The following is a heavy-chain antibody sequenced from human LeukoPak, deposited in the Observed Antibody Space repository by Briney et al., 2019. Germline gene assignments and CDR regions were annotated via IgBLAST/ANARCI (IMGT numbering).Heavy chain of an antibody. D-gene: IGHD4-17*01. J-gene: IGHJ4*02. V-gene: IGHV3-48*03. CDR3: AREGDYGDSDY. Sequence: GGSLRLSCAASGFTFSNYEMNWVPQAPGKGLEWVSYITSSGSIMYYPDSVKGRFTISRDNAKNSLYLQMNSLRAEDTAVYYCAREGDYGDSDYWGQGTLVTVSS. CDR1: GFTFSNYE. CDR2: ITSSGSIM.